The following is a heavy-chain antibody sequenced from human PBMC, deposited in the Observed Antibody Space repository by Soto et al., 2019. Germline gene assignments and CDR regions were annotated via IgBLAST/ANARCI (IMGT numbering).Heavy chain of an antibody. Sequence: GGSLRLSCAASGFTFNTYWLHWVRQAPGKGLVWVSRVNMDGSTTTYADSVRGRFTISRDNAKDTVYLEMNSLRDEDMAVYYCARGAKGQWLVDYWGQGTLVTVSS. J-gene: IGHJ4*02. V-gene: IGHV3-74*01. CDR3: ARGAKGQWLVDY. CDR2: VNMDGSTT. D-gene: IGHD6-19*01. CDR1: GFTFNTYW.